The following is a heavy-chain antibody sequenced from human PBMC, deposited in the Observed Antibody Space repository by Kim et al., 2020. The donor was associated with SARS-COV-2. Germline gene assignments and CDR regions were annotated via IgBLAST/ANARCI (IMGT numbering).Heavy chain of an antibody. CDR3: ARDAVAGYYYYYGMDV. J-gene: IGHJ6*02. D-gene: IGHD6-19*01. V-gene: IGHV3-30*04. Sequence: GGSLRLSCAASGFTFSSYAMHWVRQAPGKGLEWVAVISYDGSNKYYADSVKGRFTISRDNSKITLYLQMNSLRAEDTAVYYCARDAVAGYYYYYGMDVWGQGTTVTVSS. CDR1: GFTFSSYA. CDR2: ISYDGSNK.